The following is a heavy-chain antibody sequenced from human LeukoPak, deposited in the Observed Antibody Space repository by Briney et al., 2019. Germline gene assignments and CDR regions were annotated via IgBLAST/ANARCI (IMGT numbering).Heavy chain of an antibody. Sequence: SVKVSCKVSGYTLTELSMHWVRQAPGKGLECMGGFDPEDGETIYAQKFQGRVTMTEDTSTDTAYMELSSLRSEDTAVYYCATRSSIVGATPYFDYWGQGTLVTVSS. J-gene: IGHJ4*02. CDR3: ATRSSIVGATPYFDY. CDR1: GYTLTELS. D-gene: IGHD1-26*01. V-gene: IGHV1-24*01. CDR2: FDPEDGET.